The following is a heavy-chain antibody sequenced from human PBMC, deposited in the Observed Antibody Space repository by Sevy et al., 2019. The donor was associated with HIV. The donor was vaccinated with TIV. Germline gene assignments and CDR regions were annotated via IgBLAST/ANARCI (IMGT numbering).Heavy chain of an antibody. J-gene: IGHJ4*02. D-gene: IGHD3-10*01. Sequence: GESLKISCKASGYSFTKYWIGWVRQMPGKGLECMGIINPGDSDTRYSPSFQGQVTISADKSVSTAYLQWISLKASDTAMYYCAILPMVGGSYYHFDYWGQGTLVTVSS. V-gene: IGHV5-51*01. CDR2: INPGDSDT. CDR3: AILPMVGGSYYHFDY. CDR1: GYSFTKYW.